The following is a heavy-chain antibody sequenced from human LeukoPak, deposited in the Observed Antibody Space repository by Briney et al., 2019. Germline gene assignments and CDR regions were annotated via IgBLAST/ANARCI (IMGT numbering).Heavy chain of an antibody. V-gene: IGHV3-48*03. J-gene: IGHJ5*02. D-gene: IGHD6-13*01. CDR1: GFTFSSYE. CDR3: ARDRIAA. Sequence: GGSLRLSCAASGFTFSSYEMNWVRQAPGKGLEWVSYISSSGSTMYYADSVRGRFTISRDNAKNSLFLQMSSLRAEDTAVYYCARDRIAAWGQGTLVTVSS. CDR2: ISSSGSTM.